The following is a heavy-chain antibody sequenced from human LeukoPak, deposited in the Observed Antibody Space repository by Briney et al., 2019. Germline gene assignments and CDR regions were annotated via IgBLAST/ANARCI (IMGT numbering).Heavy chain of an antibody. CDR3: ARDGRARFWETFYYYYYYMDV. CDR1: GFTFSSYR. D-gene: IGHD3-10*01. CDR2: ISSSSSNI. Sequence: GGSLRLSCAASGFTFSSYRMNWVRQAPGKGLEWVPSISSSSSNIYYADSVKGRFTISRDNAKNSLYLQMNSLRAEDTAVYYCARDGRARFWETFYYYYYYMDVWGKGTTVTVSS. J-gene: IGHJ6*03. V-gene: IGHV3-21*01.